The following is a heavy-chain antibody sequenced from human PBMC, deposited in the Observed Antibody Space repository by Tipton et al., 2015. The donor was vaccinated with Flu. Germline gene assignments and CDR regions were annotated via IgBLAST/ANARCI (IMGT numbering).Heavy chain of an antibody. CDR2: VYYTGTT. V-gene: IGHV4-31*03. CDR3: ARDSTTTPRSLDS. CDR1: GGSISSSSYF. Sequence: TLSLTCTVSGGSISSSSYFWAWIRQLPGKGLEWMGCVYYTGTTYYNPSLKSRINMSVDRSKTQLSLDLSSVTAADTAVYFCARDSTTTPRSLDSWGQGTPVTVSS. J-gene: IGHJ4*02. D-gene: IGHD1-1*01.